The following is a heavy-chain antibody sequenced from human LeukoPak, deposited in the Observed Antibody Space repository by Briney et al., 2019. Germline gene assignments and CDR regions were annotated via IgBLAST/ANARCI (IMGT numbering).Heavy chain of an antibody. CDR2: ISYDGINA. D-gene: IGHD2-8*01. V-gene: IGHV3-30*03. Sequence: GGSLRLSCAASTSTFRTDGMHWVRQTSGKGLEWAAAISYDGINAYYVDSVKGRFTISRDNSKTMLYLQMNSLRVEDTAVYYCASSVKGVRGRFDMWGRGTMVTVSS. CDR3: ASSVKGVRGRFDM. J-gene: IGHJ3*02. CDR1: TSTFRTDG.